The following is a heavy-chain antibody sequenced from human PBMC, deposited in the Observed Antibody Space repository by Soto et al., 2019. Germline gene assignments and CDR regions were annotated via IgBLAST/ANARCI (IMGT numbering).Heavy chain of an antibody. CDR1: GYTFTSYG. D-gene: IGHD3-3*01. J-gene: IGHJ3*02. V-gene: IGHV1-18*01. Sequence: ASVKVSCKASGYTFTSYGISWVRQAPGQGLEWMGWISAYNGNTNYAQKLQGRVTMTTDTSTITAYMELRSLRSDDTAVYYCARRAPTYYDLWSGYYAFDIWGQGTMVTVSS. CDR2: ISAYNGNT. CDR3: ARRAPTYYDLWSGYYAFDI.